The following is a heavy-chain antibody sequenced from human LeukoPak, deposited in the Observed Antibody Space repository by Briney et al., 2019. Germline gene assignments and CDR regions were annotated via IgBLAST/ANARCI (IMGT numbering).Heavy chain of an antibody. D-gene: IGHD6-19*01. CDR1: GYTFTDFF. J-gene: IGHJ6*03. CDR2: INPYSGGT. CDR3: ARDGWYISYMDV. V-gene: IGHV1-2*02. Sequence: ASVKVSCKASGYTFTDFFIHWVRQAPGQGLEWMGWINPYSGGTNYAQKFQGRVTMTRDTSISTVYMELTRLRSDDMAVYYCARDGWYISYMDVWGKGTTVTVSS.